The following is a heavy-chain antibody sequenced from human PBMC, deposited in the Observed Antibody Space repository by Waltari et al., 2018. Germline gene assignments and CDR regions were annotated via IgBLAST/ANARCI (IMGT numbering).Heavy chain of an antibody. CDR2: MSGSGGRT. J-gene: IGHJ4*02. D-gene: IGHD5-18*01. CDR3: ACRGYSYGYPKPYYFDY. V-gene: IGHV3-23*01. Sequence: EVQLLESGGGLVQPGGSLRLSCAASGFTFSSYAMSWVRQAPGKGLEWVSAMSGSGGRTYYADSGKGRFTSSRDNSKNTLYLQMNSLRAEDTAVYYCACRGYSYGYPKPYYFDYWGQGTLVTVSS. CDR1: GFTFSSYA.